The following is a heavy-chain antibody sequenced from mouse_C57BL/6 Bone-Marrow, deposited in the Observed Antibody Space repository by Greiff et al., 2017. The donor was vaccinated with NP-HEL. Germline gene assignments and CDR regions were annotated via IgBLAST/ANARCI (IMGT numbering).Heavy chain of an antibody. CDR1: GYSFTDYN. CDR3: AIYDGYSLYYYAMDY. CDR2: INPNYGTT. J-gene: IGHJ4*01. D-gene: IGHD2-3*01. V-gene: IGHV1-39*01. Sequence: VQLKESGPELVKPGASVKISCKASGYSFTDYNMNWVKQSNGKSLEWIGVINPNYGTTSYNQKFKGKATLTVDQSSSTAYMQLNSLTSEDSAVYYCAIYDGYSLYYYAMDYWGQGTSVTVSS.